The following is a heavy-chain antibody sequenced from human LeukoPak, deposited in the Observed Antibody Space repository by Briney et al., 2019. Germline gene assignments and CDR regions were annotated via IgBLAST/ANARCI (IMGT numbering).Heavy chain of an antibody. CDR2: LYSGGST. Sequence: GGSLRLSCAASGFTVSSNFMAWVRQAPGKGLEWVSVLYSGGSTYYPDSVKGRFTISRGNSKNTLYLQMNSLRAEDTAVYYCARDRAAGHADAFDIWGQGTMVTVSS. J-gene: IGHJ3*02. CDR1: GFTVSSNF. V-gene: IGHV3-66*01. CDR3: ARDRAAGHADAFDI. D-gene: IGHD6-25*01.